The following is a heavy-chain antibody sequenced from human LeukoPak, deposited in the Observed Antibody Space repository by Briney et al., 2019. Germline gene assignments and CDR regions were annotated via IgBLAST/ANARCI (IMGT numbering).Heavy chain of an antibody. V-gene: IGHV5-51*01. CDR2: IYPGDSDT. J-gene: IGHJ4*02. Sequence: GESLKISCKGSGYRFSSYWIGWVRQMPGKGLEWMGIIYPGDSDTRYSPSFQGQVTISADKSISTAYLQWSSLEASDTAMYYCARKYYYDSSGVYYFDYWGQGTLVTVSS. CDR1: GYRFSSYW. CDR3: ARKYYYDSSGVYYFDY. D-gene: IGHD3-22*01.